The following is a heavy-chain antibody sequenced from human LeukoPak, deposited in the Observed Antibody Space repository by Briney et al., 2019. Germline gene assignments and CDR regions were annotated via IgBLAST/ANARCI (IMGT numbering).Heavy chain of an antibody. J-gene: IGHJ6*03. Sequence: PGGPLRLSCAASGFTFSSYWMSWVHQAPGKGLEWVANIKQGGSEKYYVDSVKGRFTISRDNAKNSLYLQMNSLRAEDTAVYYCARDWDDYYYYYMDVWGKGTTVTVSS. V-gene: IGHV3-7*01. CDR2: IKQGGSEK. D-gene: IGHD1-26*01. CDR3: ARDWDDYYYYYMDV. CDR1: GFTFSSYW.